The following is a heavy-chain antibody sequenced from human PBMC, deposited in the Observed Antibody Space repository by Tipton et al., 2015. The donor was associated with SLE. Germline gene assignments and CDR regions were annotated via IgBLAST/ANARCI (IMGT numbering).Heavy chain of an antibody. D-gene: IGHD5-12*01. J-gene: IGHJ4*02. V-gene: IGHV4-39*01. CDR2: IFYSGST. Sequence: TLSLTCTVSGDSISSRSYHWGWIRQPPGKGLEWIGSIFYSGSTSYNPSLQSRVTISVDTSKNQFSRKLNSVTASDTAVYYCARQVASFDYWGQGTLVPVSS. CDR1: GDSISSRSYH. CDR3: ARQVASFDY.